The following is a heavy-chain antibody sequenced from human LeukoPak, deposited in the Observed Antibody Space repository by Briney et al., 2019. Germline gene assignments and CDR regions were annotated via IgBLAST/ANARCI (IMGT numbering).Heavy chain of an antibody. J-gene: IGHJ4*02. V-gene: IGHV3-15*01. CDR3: TTVVVGAQLPRSGGDY. Sequence: GGSLRLSCAASGFTFSNAWMSWVRQAPGKGLEWVGRIKSKTDGGTTDYAAPVKGRFTISRDDSKNTLYPQMNSLKTEDTAVYYCTTVVVGAQLPRSGGDYWGQGTLVTVSS. D-gene: IGHD1-26*01. CDR2: IKSKTDGGTT. CDR1: GFTFSNAW.